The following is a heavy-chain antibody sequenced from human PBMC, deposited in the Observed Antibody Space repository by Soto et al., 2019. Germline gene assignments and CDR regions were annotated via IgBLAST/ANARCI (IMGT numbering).Heavy chain of an antibody. CDR2: ISGSGGDT. CDR3: ARILRRGITPGWSKGGFDY. D-gene: IGHD6-19*01. CDR1: GFTFSRYP. Sequence: GGSLRLSCAVSGFTFSRYPMGWVRQAPGKGLEWVSAISGSGGDTYSADSVKGRFTMSRDNPKSTLYLQMNSLRADDTAVYYCARILRRGITPGWSKGGFDYWGQGTLVTVYS. V-gene: IGHV3-23*01. J-gene: IGHJ4*02.